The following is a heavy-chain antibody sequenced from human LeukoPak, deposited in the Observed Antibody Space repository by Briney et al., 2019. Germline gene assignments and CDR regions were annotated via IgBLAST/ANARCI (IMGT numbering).Heavy chain of an antibody. CDR2: IESKTDGGTT. D-gene: IGHD3-10*01. J-gene: IGHJ4*02. CDR1: GFTFSSTW. CDR3: TTYGSGRKFDY. V-gene: IGHV3-15*04. Sequence: IPGGSLRLSCAASGFTFSSTWMHWVRQIPGRGLEWVGRIESKTDGGTTDYAAPVKGRFTISRDDSTNTLYLQMNSLKSEDTAVYYCTTYGSGRKFDYWGQGILVTVSS.